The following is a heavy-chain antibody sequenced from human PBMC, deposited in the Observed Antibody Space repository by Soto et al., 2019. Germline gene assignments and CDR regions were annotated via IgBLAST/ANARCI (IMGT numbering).Heavy chain of an antibody. CDR1: GGSVTSGSYY. Sequence: SESMHLTCTVCGGSVTSGSYYWSWIRQPPGKGLEWIGYIYYSGSTIYNPSLKSRRTISVDTSKNQFSLRLTSATAADTSVYYCARLDPRRFLDYWAEAALVTVAS. J-gene: IGHJ4*02. CDR2: IYYSGST. CDR3: ARLDPRRFLDY. V-gene: IGHV4-61*01. D-gene: IGHD3-10*01.